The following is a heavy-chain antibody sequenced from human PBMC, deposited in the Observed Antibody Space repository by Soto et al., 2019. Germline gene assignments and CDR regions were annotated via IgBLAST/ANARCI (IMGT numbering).Heavy chain of an antibody. V-gene: IGHV3-74*01. CDR2: IYSDGSAT. CDR3: ARGNYGGFDY. D-gene: IGHD4-17*01. CDR1: GFTFSSYW. J-gene: IGHJ4*02. Sequence: EVQLVESGGGLVQPGGSLRLSCAASGFTFSSYWMHWIRQPPGKGLVWVSRIYSDGSATTYADSVKGRFTISRDNAKKILYLQMNSLSPDDTAVYYCARGNYGGFDYWGQGTLVTVSS.